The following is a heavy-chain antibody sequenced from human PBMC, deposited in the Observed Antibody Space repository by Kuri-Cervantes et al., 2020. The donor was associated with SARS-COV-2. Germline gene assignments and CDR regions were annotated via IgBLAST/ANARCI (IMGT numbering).Heavy chain of an antibody. V-gene: IGHV4-59*01. CDR3: ARGLDVWGSYLLASRASYGMDV. CDR1: GGSISSYY. Sequence: SETLSLTCTVSGGSISSYYWSWIRQPPGKGLEWIGYIYYSGSTNYNPSLKSRVTISVDTSKNQFSLKLSSVTAADTAVYYCARGLDVWGSYLLASRASYGMDVWGQGTTVTVSS. D-gene: IGHD3-16*02. CDR2: IYYSGST. J-gene: IGHJ6*02.